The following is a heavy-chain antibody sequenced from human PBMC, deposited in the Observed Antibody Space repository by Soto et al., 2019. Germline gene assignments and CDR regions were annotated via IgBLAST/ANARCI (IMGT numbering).Heavy chain of an antibody. CDR3: ARDRDYYDSIGGWFDP. CDR1: GYTFTGYY. D-gene: IGHD3-22*01. J-gene: IGHJ5*02. Sequence: ASVKVSCKASGYTFTGYYMHWVRQAPGQGLEWMGWINPNSGGTNYAQKFQGRVTMTRDTSISTAYMELSRLRSDDTAVYYCARDRDYYDSIGGWFDPWGQGTLVTV. V-gene: IGHV1-2*02. CDR2: INPNSGGT.